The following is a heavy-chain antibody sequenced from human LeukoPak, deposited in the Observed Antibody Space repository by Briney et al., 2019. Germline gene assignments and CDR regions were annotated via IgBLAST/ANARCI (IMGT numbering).Heavy chain of an antibody. CDR1: GFTFSSYG. CDR2: IDRSGGST. CDR3: AKERPTAANNYGYDYDY. V-gene: IGHV3-23*01. Sequence: GGSLRLSCVASGFTFSSYGMSWVRQTPGKGLEWVSAIDRSGGSTNYADSVKGRFTLSRDNSKNTLYLQMNSLRAEDTAVYYCAKERPTAANNYGYDYDYWGQGLLVTVSS. D-gene: IGHD5-24*01. J-gene: IGHJ4*02.